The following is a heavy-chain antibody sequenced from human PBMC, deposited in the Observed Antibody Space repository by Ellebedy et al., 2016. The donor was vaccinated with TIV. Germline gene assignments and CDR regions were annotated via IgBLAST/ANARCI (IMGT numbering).Heavy chain of an antibody. CDR1: GGSISSSNW. CDR2: IYHSGST. Sequence: MPSETLSLTCAVSGGSISSSNWWCWVRQPPGKGLEWIGEIYHSGSTNYNPSLKSRVTISADTSKNEFSLKLTSVSAADTAVYFCARGDRSSSRVYYWGQGTLVTVSS. D-gene: IGHD6-6*01. CDR3: ARGDRSSSRVYY. V-gene: IGHV4-4*02. J-gene: IGHJ4*02.